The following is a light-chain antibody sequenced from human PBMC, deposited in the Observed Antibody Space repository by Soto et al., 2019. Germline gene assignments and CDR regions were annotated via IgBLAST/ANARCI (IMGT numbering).Light chain of an antibody. V-gene: IGLV2-8*01. CDR2: EVT. J-gene: IGLJ3*02. CDR3: SSSAGMNTL. Sequence: QSALTQPPSASGSPGQSVTISCTGTSSDVGGYNYVSWYQQHPGKAPKLMIYEVTKRPSGVPDRFSGSKSGNTASLTVSGLQDEDEADYYCSSSAGMNTLFGGGTQLTVL. CDR1: SSDVGGYNY.